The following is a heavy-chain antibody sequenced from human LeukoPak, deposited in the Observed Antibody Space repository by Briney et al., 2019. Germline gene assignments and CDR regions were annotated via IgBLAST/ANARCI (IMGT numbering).Heavy chain of an antibody. Sequence: PSETLSLTCTVSGGSISSYYWSWIRQPPGKGLEWIGYIYYSGSTNYNPSLKSRVTISVDTSKSQFSLKLSSVTAVDTAVYYCASVRYSSGWYFDYWGQGTLVTVSS. J-gene: IGHJ4*02. D-gene: IGHD6-19*01. V-gene: IGHV4-59*01. CDR3: ASVRYSSGWYFDY. CDR1: GGSISSYY. CDR2: IYYSGST.